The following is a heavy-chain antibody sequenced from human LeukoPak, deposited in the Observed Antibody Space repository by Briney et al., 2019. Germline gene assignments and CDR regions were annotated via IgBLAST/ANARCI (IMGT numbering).Heavy chain of an antibody. CDR1: GFTFSSYA. Sequence: GSLRLSYAASGFTFSSYAMGWVRQAPGKGLEWVSAITDSGGSTYYADSVKGRFTISRDNSKNTLYLQMNSLRAEDTALYYCAGDYGGYEGYFDYWGQGTLVTVSS. D-gene: IGHD4-17*01. V-gene: IGHV3-23*01. CDR2: ITDSGGST. CDR3: AGDYGGYEGYFDY. J-gene: IGHJ4*02.